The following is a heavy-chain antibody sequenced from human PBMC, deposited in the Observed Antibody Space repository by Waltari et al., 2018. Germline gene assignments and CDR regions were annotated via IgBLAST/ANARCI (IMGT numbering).Heavy chain of an antibody. V-gene: IGHV3-43D*04. CDR3: AKDNNERGAARTFDY. CDR1: GLPFDDYA. D-gene: IGHD6-6*01. Sequence: EVQLVESGGVVVQPGGSLRLSCAASGLPFDDYAMPWVRQAPGKGLEWVSLISWDGGSTYYADSVKGRFTISRDNSKNSLYLQMNSLRAEDTALYYCAKDNNERGAARTFDYWGQGTLVTVSS. CDR2: ISWDGGST. J-gene: IGHJ4*02.